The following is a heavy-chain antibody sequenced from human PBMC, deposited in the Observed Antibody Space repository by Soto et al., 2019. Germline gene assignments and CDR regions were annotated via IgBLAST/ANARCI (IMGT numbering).Heavy chain of an antibody. D-gene: IGHD2-21*01. V-gene: IGHV3-48*02. J-gene: IGHJ4*02. CDR3: VRDRAWAFDY. CDR1: GFTFTDYT. CDR2: IGTSPGFI. Sequence: GGSLRLSCEASGFTFTDYTMNWVRQAPGKGLEWVSYIGTSPGFISYADSVKGRFTISRDNAQNSLSLQMNSLRDEDTAVYYCVRDRAWAFDYWGQGALVTVSS.